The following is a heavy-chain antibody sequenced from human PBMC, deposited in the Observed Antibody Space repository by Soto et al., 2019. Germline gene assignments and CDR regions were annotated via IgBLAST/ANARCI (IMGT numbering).Heavy chain of an antibody. D-gene: IGHD2-21*02. CDR3: VKAPFRAYCGGDCYFDY. Sequence: EVQLVESGGGLVQPGGSLRLSCSASGFTFSSYAMHWVRQAPGQGLEYVSAISSNGGSTYYADSVKGRFTISRDNSKNTLYLQMSSLRAEDTAVYYCVKAPFRAYCGGDCYFDYWGQGTLVTVSS. CDR1: GFTFSSYA. J-gene: IGHJ4*02. CDR2: ISSNGGST. V-gene: IGHV3-64D*08.